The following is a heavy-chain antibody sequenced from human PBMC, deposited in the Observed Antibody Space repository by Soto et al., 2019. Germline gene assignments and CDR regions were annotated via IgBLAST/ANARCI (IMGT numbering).Heavy chain of an antibody. CDR3: ASHYYDSSGYYSEYYFDY. CDR1: GFTFSDYY. V-gene: IGHV3-11*01. CDR2: ISRSGSTI. J-gene: IGHJ4*02. D-gene: IGHD3-22*01. Sequence: QVQLVESGGGLVKPGGSLRLSCAASGFTFSDYYMSWIRQAPGKGLEWVSYISRSGSTIYYADSVKGRFTISRDNAKNSLYLQMNSVRAEDTAVYYCASHYYDSSGYYSEYYFDYWGQGTLVTVSS.